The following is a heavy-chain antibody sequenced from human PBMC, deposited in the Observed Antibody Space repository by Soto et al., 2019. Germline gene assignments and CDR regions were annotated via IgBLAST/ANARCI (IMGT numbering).Heavy chain of an antibody. CDR3: ARWGTTGGLDV. CDR2: TSYDGTDK. J-gene: IGHJ1*01. Sequence: QVQLVESGGGVVQPGTSLRVSCVGSGFTFRSYVIHWVRQAPGKGLEWVALTSYDGTDKYYGDSVRGRFTISRDNSRSTVDLQMDSLRLEDTARYYCARWGTTGGLDVWGKGTLVSVSS. CDR1: GFTFRSYV. V-gene: IGHV3-30*19. D-gene: IGHD3-16*01.